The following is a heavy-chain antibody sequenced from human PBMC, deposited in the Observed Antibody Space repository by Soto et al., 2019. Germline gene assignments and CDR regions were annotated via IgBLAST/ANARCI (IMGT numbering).Heavy chain of an antibody. CDR2: IRSKPNNYAT. CDR3: SRQASDFWSGKPQYYMDV. J-gene: IGHJ6*03. Sequence: GGSLRLSCAASGFTFNGSAMHWVRQASGKGLEWVGRIRSKPNNYATAYGASVKGRFTISRDDSKNTAYLQMNSLNTEDTAVYYCSRQASDFWSGKPQYYMDVWGKGTTVTVSS. D-gene: IGHD3-3*01. V-gene: IGHV3-73*01. CDR1: GFTFNGSA.